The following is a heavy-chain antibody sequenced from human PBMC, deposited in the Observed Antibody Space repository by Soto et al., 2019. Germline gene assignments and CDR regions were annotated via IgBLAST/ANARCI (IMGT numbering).Heavy chain of an antibody. Sequence: GGSLRLSCAASGFTFSSYWMSWVRQAPGKGLEWVANIKQDGSEKYYVDSVKGRFTISRDNAKNSLYLQMNSLRAEDTAVYYCARDFRHLTTPEGFDPWGQGTLVTVSS. CDR1: GFTFSSYW. CDR3: ARDFRHLTTPEGFDP. CDR2: IKQDGSEK. D-gene: IGHD1-1*01. V-gene: IGHV3-7*01. J-gene: IGHJ5*02.